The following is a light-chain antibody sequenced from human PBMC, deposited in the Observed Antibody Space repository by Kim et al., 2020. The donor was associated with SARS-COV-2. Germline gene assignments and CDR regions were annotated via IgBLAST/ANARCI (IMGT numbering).Light chain of an antibody. CDR1: QGISSA. CDR2: GAS. Sequence: AIQLTQSPSSLSASVGDRVTITCRASQGISSALAWNQQKPGKAPSLLLYGASSLESGVPSRFSGSGSGTDFTLTISSLQPEDFATYYCQQFNNYPYTFGQGTKLEI. CDR3: QQFNNYPYT. V-gene: IGKV1D-13*01. J-gene: IGKJ2*01.